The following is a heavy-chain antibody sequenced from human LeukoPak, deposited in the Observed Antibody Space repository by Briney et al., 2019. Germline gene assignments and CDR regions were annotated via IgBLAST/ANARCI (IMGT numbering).Heavy chain of an antibody. J-gene: IGHJ4*02. CDR1: GYTFTIYG. CDR2: ISAYNGNT. D-gene: IGHD3-9*01. CDR3: ARSEGPGYDILTGYYDAYYFDY. V-gene: IGHV1-18*01. Sequence: ASVKVSCKASGYTFTIYGISWVRQAPGQGLEWMGWISAYNGNTNYAQKLQGRVTMTTDTSTSTAYMELRSLRSDDTAVYYCARSEGPGYDILTGYYDAYYFDYWGQGTLATVSS.